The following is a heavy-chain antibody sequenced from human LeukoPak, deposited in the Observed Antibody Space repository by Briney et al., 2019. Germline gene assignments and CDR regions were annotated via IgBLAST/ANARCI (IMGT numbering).Heavy chain of an antibody. V-gene: IGHV5-51*01. CDR3: ARQDHGSYDY. Sequence: GGSLEISCQGSGSRFTTYWVVWVRQLPGKGREWIGIIYPGDFDTRYSPSFQGQVTISADRSINTAYLQWTSLTASDTAMYYCARQDHGSYDYWGQGTLVTVSS. CDR1: GSRFTTYW. CDR2: IYPGDFDT. D-gene: IGHD3-10*01. J-gene: IGHJ4*02.